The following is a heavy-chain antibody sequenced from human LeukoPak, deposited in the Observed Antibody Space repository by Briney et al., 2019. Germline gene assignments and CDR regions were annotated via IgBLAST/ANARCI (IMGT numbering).Heavy chain of an antibody. Sequence: ASVKVSCKASGYTFTSYGISWVRQAPGQGLEWMGWISAYNGNTNYAQKLQGRVTMTTDTSTSTAYMELRSLRSDDTAVYYCARGQFLLLWFGGSPRMDYWGQGTLVTVSS. D-gene: IGHD3-10*01. V-gene: IGHV1-18*01. CDR3: ARGQFLLLWFGGSPRMDY. J-gene: IGHJ4*02. CDR1: GYTFTSYG. CDR2: ISAYNGNT.